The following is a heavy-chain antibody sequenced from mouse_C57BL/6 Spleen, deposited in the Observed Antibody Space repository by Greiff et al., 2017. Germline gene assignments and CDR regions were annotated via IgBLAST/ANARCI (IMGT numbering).Heavy chain of an antibody. D-gene: IGHD1-1*01. CDR2: IDPETGGT. Sequence: VKLVESGAELVRPGASVTLSCKASGYTFTDYEMHWVKQTPVHGLEWIGAIDPETGGTAYNQKFKGKAILTADKSSSTAYMELRSLTSEDSAVYYCPITTVVARAMDYWGQGTSVTVSS. CDR3: PITTVVARAMDY. CDR1: GYTFTDYE. V-gene: IGHV1-15*01. J-gene: IGHJ4*01.